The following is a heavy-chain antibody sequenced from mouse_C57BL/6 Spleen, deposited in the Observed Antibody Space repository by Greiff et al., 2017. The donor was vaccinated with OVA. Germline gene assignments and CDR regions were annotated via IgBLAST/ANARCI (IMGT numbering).Heavy chain of an antibody. D-gene: IGHD1-1*01. Sequence: QVTLKESGPGILQSSQTLSLTCSFSGFSLSTSGMGVSWIRQASGKGLEWLAHIYWDDDKRSNTSLKSRLTISKDTSRNQVFLKITRVYTAATATQYCARRFITAAVDWYFEAGGTGTTVTVSS. J-gene: IGHJ1*03. V-gene: IGHV8-12*01. CDR1: GFSLSTSGMG. CDR2: IYWDDDK. CDR3: ARRFITAAVDWYFEA.